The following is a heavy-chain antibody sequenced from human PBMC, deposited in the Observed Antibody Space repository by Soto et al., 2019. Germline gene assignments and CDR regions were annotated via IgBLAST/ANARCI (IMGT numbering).Heavy chain of an antibody. D-gene: IGHD1-7*01. J-gene: IGHJ3*02. CDR3: ARLTGNTGAFDI. V-gene: IGHV5-51*01. Sequence: GESLKISCKGSGYTFTNYWIAWVRQMPGKGPEWMGIIYPGDSDIIYSPSFQGQVTISAAKSISTAYLQWNSLKASDTAMYYCARLTGNTGAFDIWGQGTMVTVSS. CDR1: GYTFTNYW. CDR2: IYPGDSDI.